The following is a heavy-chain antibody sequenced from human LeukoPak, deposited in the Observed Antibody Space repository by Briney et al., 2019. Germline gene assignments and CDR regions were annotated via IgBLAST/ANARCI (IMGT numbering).Heavy chain of an antibody. CDR3: AAAPNSKYFDY. V-gene: IGHV3-7*01. D-gene: IGHD2-8*01. J-gene: IGHJ4*02. Sequence: SGGSLRLSCAASGFPFNSHLMSWVRQAPGKGLEWVANIKEDGSEKTYVDSVKGRFTISRDNAKNSVYLQMNSLRVEDTAVYYCAAAPNSKYFDYRGQGNLVTVS. CDR2: IKEDGSEK. CDR1: GFPFNSHL.